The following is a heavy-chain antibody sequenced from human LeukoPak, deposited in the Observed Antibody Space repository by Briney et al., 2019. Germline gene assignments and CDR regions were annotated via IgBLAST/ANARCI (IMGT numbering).Heavy chain of an antibody. CDR1: GYTFTSYY. D-gene: IGHD3-10*01. J-gene: IGHJ6*02. CDR3: ARSASYGSGSNYYYYGIDV. CDR2: INPSGGST. Sequence: AASVKVSCKASGYTFTSYYMHWVRQAPGQGLEWMGIINPSGGSTSYAQKFQGRVTMTRDTSTSTVYMELSSLRSEDTAVYYCARSASYGSGSNYYYYGIDVWGQGTTVTVSS. V-gene: IGHV1-46*01.